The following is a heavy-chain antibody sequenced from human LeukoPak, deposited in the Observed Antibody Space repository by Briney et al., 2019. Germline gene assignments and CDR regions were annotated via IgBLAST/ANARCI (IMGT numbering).Heavy chain of an antibody. CDR3: AKAGVGGTITEN. J-gene: IGHJ4*02. Sequence: ASVKVSCKASGYTFTSYGISWVRQAPGQGLEWMGWISAYNGNTNYAQKLQGRVTMTTDTSTSTAYMELRSLRPEDTAVYYCAKAGVGGTITENWGQGTLVTVSS. D-gene: IGHD6-19*01. CDR1: GYTFTSYG. CDR2: ISAYNGNT. V-gene: IGHV1-18*01.